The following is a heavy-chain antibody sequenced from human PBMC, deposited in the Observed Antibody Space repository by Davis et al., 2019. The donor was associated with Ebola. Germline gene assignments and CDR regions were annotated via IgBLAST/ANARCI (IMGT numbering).Heavy chain of an antibody. D-gene: IGHD2-15*01. Sequence: PSETLSLTCAVYGASFSGYYWSWIRQPPGKGLEWIGEINHSGSANYNPSLKSRVTISVDTSKNQFSLKLSSVTAADTAVYYCARREGVVVVVAERYGMDVWGQGTTVTVSS. CDR1: GASFSGYY. CDR2: INHSGSA. CDR3: ARREGVVVVVAERYGMDV. V-gene: IGHV4-34*01. J-gene: IGHJ6*02.